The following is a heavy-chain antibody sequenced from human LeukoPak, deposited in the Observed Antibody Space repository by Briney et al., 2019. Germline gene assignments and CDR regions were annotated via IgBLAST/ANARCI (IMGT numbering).Heavy chain of an antibody. CDR2: IYHSGST. J-gene: IGHJ6*02. D-gene: IGHD1-1*01. CDR1: GGSISSSNW. Sequence: SGTLSLTCAVSGGSISSSNWWSWVRQPPGKGLEWIGEIYHSGSTNYNPSLKSRVTISVDKSKNQFSLKLSSVTAADTAVYYCAREGTTRHNYYGMDVWGQGTTVTVSS. CDR3: AREGTTRHNYYGMDV. V-gene: IGHV4-4*02.